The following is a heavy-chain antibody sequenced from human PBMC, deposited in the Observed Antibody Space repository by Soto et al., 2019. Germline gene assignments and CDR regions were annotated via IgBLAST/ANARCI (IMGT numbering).Heavy chain of an antibody. CDR3: AKVWNYYDSSGSHNWIDP. Sequence: SETLSLTFTVSGGSISSYYWSWIRQPPGKGLEWIGYIYYTGSTNYNPSLKSRVTISVDTSKNQFSLKLSSVTAADTAVYYCAKVWNYYDSSGSHNWIDPWGQGTLVTVSS. V-gene: IGHV4-59*01. J-gene: IGHJ5*02. D-gene: IGHD3-22*01. CDR2: IYYTGST. CDR1: GGSISSYY.